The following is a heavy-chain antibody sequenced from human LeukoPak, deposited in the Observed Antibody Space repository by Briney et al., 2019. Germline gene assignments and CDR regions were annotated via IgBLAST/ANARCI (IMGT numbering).Heavy chain of an antibody. CDR2: ISSSSSYI. Sequence: GGSLRLSCAASGFTFSTYWMTWVRQAPGKGLEWVSSISSSSSYIYYADSVKGRFTISRDNAKNSLYLQMNSLRAEDTAVYYCARDVPRIQLGFGGIDYWGQGTLVTVSS. CDR1: GFTFSTYW. CDR3: ARDVPRIQLGFGGIDY. J-gene: IGHJ4*02. V-gene: IGHV3-21*01. D-gene: IGHD5-18*01.